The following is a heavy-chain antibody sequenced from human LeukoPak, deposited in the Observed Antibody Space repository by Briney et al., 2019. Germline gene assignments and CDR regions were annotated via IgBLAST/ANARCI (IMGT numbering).Heavy chain of an antibody. CDR3: AKYYESSGYASWFDL. V-gene: IGHV3-23*01. J-gene: IGHJ5*02. D-gene: IGHD3-22*01. CDR1: GFTFSSYA. CDR2: ISGSGGST. Sequence: GGSLRLSCAASGFTFSSYAMSWVRQAPGKGLEWVSAISGSGGSTYYADSVKGRFNISSDNSKNTLYLQMNSLRAEDTAVYYCAKYYESSGYASWFDLWGQGTLVTVSS.